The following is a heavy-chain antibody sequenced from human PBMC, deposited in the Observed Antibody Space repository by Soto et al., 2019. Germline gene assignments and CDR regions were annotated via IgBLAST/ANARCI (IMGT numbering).Heavy chain of an antibody. Sequence: QVQLVESGGGVVQPGRSLRLSCAASGFTFSSYGMHWVRQAPGKGLEWVAVISYDGSNKYYADSVKGRFTISRDNSKNTLYLQMNSLRAEDTAVYYCAKDSYYDSSGYQDPPDYYFDYWGQGTLVTVSS. D-gene: IGHD3-22*01. J-gene: IGHJ4*02. CDR2: ISYDGSNK. CDR3: AKDSYYDSSGYQDPPDYYFDY. CDR1: GFTFSSYG. V-gene: IGHV3-30*18.